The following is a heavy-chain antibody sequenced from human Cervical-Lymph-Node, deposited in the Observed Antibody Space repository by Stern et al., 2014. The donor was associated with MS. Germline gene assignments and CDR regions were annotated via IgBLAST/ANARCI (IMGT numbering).Heavy chain of an antibody. D-gene: IGHD1-26*01. Sequence: QLQLQESGPGLVRPSETLSLTCTASGDSVSSEDYYWSWIRQSPGKDLEWIGYIYYRGRPNYNPSLKSRLTISIDTPKNQFSLKLISVTAADTAVYYCARSGYYGIDVWGQGTTVIVSS. CDR1: GDSVSSEDYY. V-gene: IGHV4-61*08. CDR3: ARSGYYGIDV. CDR2: IYYRGRP. J-gene: IGHJ6*02.